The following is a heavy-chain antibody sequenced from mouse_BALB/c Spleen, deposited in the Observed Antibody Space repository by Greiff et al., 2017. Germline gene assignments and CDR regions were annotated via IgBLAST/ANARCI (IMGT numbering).Heavy chain of an antibody. CDR1: GFTFSSYG. J-gene: IGHJ3*01. CDR3: ARPIYSEDPWFAY. D-gene: IGHD2-1*01. Sequence: EVQGVESGGDLVKPGGSLKLSCAASGFTFSSYGMSWVRQTPDKRLEWVATISSGGSYTYYPDSVKGRFTISRDNAKNTLYLQMSSLKSEDTAMYYCARPIYSEDPWFAYWGQGTLVTVSA. CDR2: ISSGGSYT. V-gene: IGHV5-6*01.